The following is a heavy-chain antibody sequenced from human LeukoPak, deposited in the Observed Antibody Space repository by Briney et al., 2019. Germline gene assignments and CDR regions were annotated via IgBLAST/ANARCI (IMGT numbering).Heavy chain of an antibody. CDR3: AKVTYGSGTYGAFDY. V-gene: IGHV3-23*01. Sequence: GGSLRLSCAASGSTFTNYAMNWVRQAPGKGLEWVSSITGSGGSTYYADSVKGRFTISRDNSKNTLYLQMNSLRAEDTAVYYCAKVTYGSGTYGAFDYWGQGTLVTVSS. CDR2: ITGSGGST. J-gene: IGHJ4*02. CDR1: GSTFTNYA. D-gene: IGHD3-10*01.